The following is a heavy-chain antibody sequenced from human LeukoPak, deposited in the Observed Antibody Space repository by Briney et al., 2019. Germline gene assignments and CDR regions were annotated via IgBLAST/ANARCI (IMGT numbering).Heavy chain of an antibody. CDR3: ARDRHSSGWIDYYYYMDV. CDR1: GGSISSYY. D-gene: IGHD6-19*01. CDR2: IYYSVST. Sequence: PSETLSLTCAVSGGSISSYYWSWIRQPPGKGLEWIGYIYYSVSTNYNPSLKSRVTISVDTSKNQFSMKLSSVTAAETAVYYCARDRHSSGWIDYYYYMDVWGKGTTVTVSS. V-gene: IGHV4-59*01. J-gene: IGHJ6*03.